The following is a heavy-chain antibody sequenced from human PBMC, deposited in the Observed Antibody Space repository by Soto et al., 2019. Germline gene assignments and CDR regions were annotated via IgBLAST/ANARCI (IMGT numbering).Heavy chain of an antibody. D-gene: IGHD3-3*01. CDR3: ARHLYYDFWSGYYSGPPFDY. V-gene: IGHV1-18*01. Sequence: VQLVQSGAEVKKPGASVKVSCKASGYTFTSYGISWVRQAPGQGLEWMGWISAYNGNTNYAQKLQGRVTMTTDTSTSTAYMELRSLRSDDTAVYYCARHLYYDFWSGYYSGPPFDYWGQGTLVTVSS. CDR2: ISAYNGNT. CDR1: GYTFTSYG. J-gene: IGHJ4*02.